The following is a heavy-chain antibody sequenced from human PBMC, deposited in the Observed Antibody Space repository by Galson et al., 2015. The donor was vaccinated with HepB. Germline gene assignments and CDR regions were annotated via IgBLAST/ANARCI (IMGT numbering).Heavy chain of an antibody. D-gene: IGHD2-2*02. J-gene: IGHJ4*02. CDR3: ARHPIYCSSTSCYTGPDY. CDR2: IDPSDSYT. CDR1: GYSFTSYW. Sequence: QSGAEVKKPGESLRISCKGSGYSFTSYWISWVRQMPGKGLEWMGRIDPSDSYTNYSPSFQGHVTISADKSISTAYLQWSSLKASDTAMYYCARHPIYCSSTSCYTGPDYWGQGTLVTVSS. V-gene: IGHV5-10-1*01.